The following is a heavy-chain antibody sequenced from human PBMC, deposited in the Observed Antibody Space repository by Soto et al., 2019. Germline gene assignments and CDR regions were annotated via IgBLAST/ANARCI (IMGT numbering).Heavy chain of an antibody. Sequence: SETLSLTCTVSGGSISSGGYYWSWIRQHPGKGLEWIGYIYYSGSTYYNPSLKSRVTISVDTSKNQFSLKLSSVTAADTAVYYCARVVVVVVAATLELNWFDPWGQGTLVTVSS. CDR3: ARVVVVVVAATLELNWFDP. D-gene: IGHD2-15*01. CDR1: GGSISSGGYY. CDR2: IYYSGST. V-gene: IGHV4-31*03. J-gene: IGHJ5*02.